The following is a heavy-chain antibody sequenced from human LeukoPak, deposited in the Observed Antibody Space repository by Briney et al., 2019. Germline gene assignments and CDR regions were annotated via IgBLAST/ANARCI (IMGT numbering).Heavy chain of an antibody. Sequence: GGSLRLSCATSGVTLGDYAMHWVRQAPGKGLEWVSHIAWDGVTTYYADSVKGRFAVSRDNNKNFVYLQMNSLRRDDSAQYYCAKDTYGFHHRYYMDVWGKGTRVTVSS. J-gene: IGHJ6*03. V-gene: IGHV3-43D*04. CDR1: GVTLGDYA. CDR2: IAWDGVTT. D-gene: IGHD3-10*01. CDR3: AKDTYGFHHRYYMDV.